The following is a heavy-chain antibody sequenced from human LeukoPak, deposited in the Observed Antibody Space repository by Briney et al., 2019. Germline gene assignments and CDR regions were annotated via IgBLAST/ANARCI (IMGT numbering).Heavy chain of an antibody. CDR2: ISGSAGSR. CDR1: GFTFSTYA. J-gene: IGHJ4*02. Sequence: GGSLRLSCVASGFTFSTYAMSCVRQAPGKGLEWLSGISGSAGSRYYADSVKGRFTISRDNSKNTLYMQMNSLRAEDTAVYYCAKDLGDYAHQFDSWGQGTLVTVSS. CDR3: AKDLGDYAHQFDS. V-gene: IGHV3-23*01. D-gene: IGHD4-17*01.